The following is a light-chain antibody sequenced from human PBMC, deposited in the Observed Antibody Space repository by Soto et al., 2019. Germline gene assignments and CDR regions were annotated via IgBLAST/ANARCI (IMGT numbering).Light chain of an antibody. CDR2: DVS. CDR1: SSDVGGYNY. J-gene: IGLJ1*01. V-gene: IGLV2-14*01. Sequence: QSVLAQPASVSGSPGQSITISCTGTSSDVGGYNYVSWYQQHPGKAPKLMIYDVSNRHSGVSNRFSGSKSGNTASLTISGLQAEDEADYYCSSYTSSSTYGFGTGTKATVL. CDR3: SSYTSSSTYG.